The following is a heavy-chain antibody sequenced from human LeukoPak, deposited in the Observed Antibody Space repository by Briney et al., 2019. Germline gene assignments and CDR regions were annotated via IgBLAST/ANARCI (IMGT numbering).Heavy chain of an antibody. CDR3: ARHRGPSLHSSGYFDY. CDR1: GFTFSTYG. J-gene: IGHJ4*02. V-gene: IGHV3-30*03. Sequence: GRSLRLSCAASGFTFSTYGIHWVRQAPGKGLEWVALISNDGIDKYYVTSVKGRFTISRDNSKNTLYLQMNSLRTEDTAVYYCARHRGPSLHSSGYFDYWGQGTLVTVSS. CDR2: ISNDGIDK. D-gene: IGHD3-22*01.